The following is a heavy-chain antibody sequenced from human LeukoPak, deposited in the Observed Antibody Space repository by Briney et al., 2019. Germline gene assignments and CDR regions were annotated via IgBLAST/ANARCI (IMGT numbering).Heavy chain of an antibody. D-gene: IGHD2-2*01. J-gene: IGHJ3*02. CDR2: IYSGGTT. CDR3: ARDRHQGAFDM. CDR1: GFTFSSYA. Sequence: PGGSLRLSCAASGFTFSSYAMSWVRQAPGQGLESVSLIYSGGTTLYADSVKGRFTISRDNSKNTLYLQMNSLRAGDTAVYYCARDRHQGAFDMWGQGTMVIVSS. V-gene: IGHV3-23*03.